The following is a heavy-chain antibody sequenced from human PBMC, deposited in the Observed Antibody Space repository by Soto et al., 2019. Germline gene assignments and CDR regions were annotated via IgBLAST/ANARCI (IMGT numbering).Heavy chain of an antibody. J-gene: IGHJ6*03. Sequence: QLQLQESGPGLVKPSETLSLTCTVSGGSISSSSHYWGWIRQPPGKGLEWIGSIYYSGSTYYNPSLKILITISVDTSKNQFSLKLSSVTAADTAVYYCARHVGYSISWYNYYYMDVWGKGTTVTVSS. CDR3: ARHVGYSISWYNYYYMDV. CDR1: GGSISSSSHY. D-gene: IGHD6-13*01. V-gene: IGHV4-39*01. CDR2: IYYSGST.